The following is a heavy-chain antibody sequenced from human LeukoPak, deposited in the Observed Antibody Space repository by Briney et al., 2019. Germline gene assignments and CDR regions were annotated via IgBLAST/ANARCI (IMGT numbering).Heavy chain of an antibody. D-gene: IGHD6-19*01. CDR2: IYSGGST. Sequence: GRSLRLSCAASGFTFDDYAMHWVRQAPGKGLEWVSVIYSGGSTYYADSVKGRFTISRDNSKNTLYLQMNSLRAEDTAVYYCARAYSSGWFDYWGQGTLVTVSS. CDR3: ARAYSSGWFDY. J-gene: IGHJ5*01. V-gene: IGHV3-66*02. CDR1: GFTFDDYA.